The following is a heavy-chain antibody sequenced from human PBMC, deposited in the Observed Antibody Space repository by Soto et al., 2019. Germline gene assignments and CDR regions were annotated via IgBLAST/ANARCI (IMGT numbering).Heavy chain of an antibody. CDR2: IYHNGRT. J-gene: IGHJ4*02. CDR1: GYSGSSGSY. D-gene: IGHD5-18*01. V-gene: IGHV4-38-2*01. Sequence: PSETLSLTCVVSGYSGSSGSYWGWIRQPPGRGLEWIASIYHNGRTYSKPSLQSRVIISVDTSKTQTSLTLSSVTAADTAVYFCARLGAMAPEFYFDHWGQGIQVTVSS. CDR3: ARLGAMAPEFYFDH.